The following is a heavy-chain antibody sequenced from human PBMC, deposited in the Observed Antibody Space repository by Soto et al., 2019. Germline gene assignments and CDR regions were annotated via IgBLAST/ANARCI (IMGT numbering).Heavy chain of an antibody. D-gene: IGHD5-18*01. J-gene: IGHJ4*02. CDR1: GGSTSSGGFY. V-gene: IGHV4-31*03. CDR2: IYYSGTT. Sequence: QVQLQESGPGLVKPSHTLSLTCTVSGGSTSSGGFYWSWIRQHQGTDLEWIGYIYYSGTTHYNPSLKSRVTISEDTSRNQFSLKLSSVTAAGTAVYYCARAYSGGDGYSWYYFDYWGPGTLVTVSS. CDR3: ARAYSGGDGYSWYYFDY.